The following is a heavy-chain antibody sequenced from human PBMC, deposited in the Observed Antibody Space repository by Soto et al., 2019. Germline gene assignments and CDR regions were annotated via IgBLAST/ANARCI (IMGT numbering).Heavy chain of an antibody. V-gene: IGHV4-31*02. CDR1: PGSLTSGDQY. J-gene: IGHJ6*02. Sequence: SQSLSLTWTLAPGSLTSGDQYWTWIRHIPGEGLELFGYIKHRGSVYYDPSLKSRVSMSVDTSKNQFSLSLISVTAADAAVYYCASVDGTPTMTGDYYYYGLDVWGQGTTVTVSS. CDR2: IKHRGSV. D-gene: IGHD4-17*01. CDR3: ASVDGTPTMTGDYYYYGLDV.